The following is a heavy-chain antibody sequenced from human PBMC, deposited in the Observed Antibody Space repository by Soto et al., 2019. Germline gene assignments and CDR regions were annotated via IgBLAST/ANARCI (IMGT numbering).Heavy chain of an antibody. CDR1: GGSLSGYY. CDR2: INHSGST. J-gene: IGHJ4*02. CDR3: ARGDFEFDY. V-gene: IGHV4-34*01. D-gene: IGHD2-21*02. Sequence: PSETLSLTCAVYGGSLSGYYWIWIRQPPGKGLEWIGEINHSGSTNCNPSLKSRVTISADTSKNQFSLKLSSVTAADTAMYYCARGDFEFDYWGQGTLVTVSS.